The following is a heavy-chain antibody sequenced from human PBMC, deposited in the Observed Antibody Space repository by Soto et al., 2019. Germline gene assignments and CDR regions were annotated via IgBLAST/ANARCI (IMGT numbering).Heavy chain of an antibody. V-gene: IGHV3-33*01. J-gene: IGHJ3*02. CDR3: AREGIAVAGTDAFDI. D-gene: IGHD6-19*01. CDR1: GFTFSSYG. Sequence: LRLSCAASGFTFSSYGMHWVRQAPGKGLEWVAVIWYDGSNKYYADSVKGRFTISRDNSKNTLYLQMNSLRAEDTAVYYCAREGIAVAGTDAFDIWGQGTMVTV. CDR2: IWYDGSNK.